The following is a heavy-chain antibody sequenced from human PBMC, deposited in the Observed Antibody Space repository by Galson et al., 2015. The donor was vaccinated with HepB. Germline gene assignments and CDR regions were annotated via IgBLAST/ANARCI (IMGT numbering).Heavy chain of an antibody. J-gene: IGHJ6*01. V-gene: IGHV3-23*01. CDR3: ARGYCSSTRCYMYGMDV. Sequence: SLRLSCAGSGFTFSSYDMSWVRQAPGKGLEWVSGISGSDGGTFYADSVKGRFAISRDNSKNSVYLQMSSLGADDTAAYYCARGYCSSTRCYMYGMDVWGQGTMVAVSS. CDR2: ISGSDGGT. D-gene: IGHD2-2*02. CDR1: GFTFSSYD.